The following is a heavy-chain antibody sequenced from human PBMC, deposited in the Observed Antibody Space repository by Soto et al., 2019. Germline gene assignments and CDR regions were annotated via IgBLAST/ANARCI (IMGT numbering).Heavy chain of an antibody. CDR2: IIPIFGTA. CDR1: GCTFSSYA. V-gene: IGHV1-69*13. D-gene: IGHD3-3*01. CDR3: AVILEWFPYYYYYGMDV. J-gene: IGHJ6*02. Sequence: GAAVKVSCKASGCTFSSYAISWVRQAPGQGPEWMGGIIPIFGTANYAQKFQGRVTITADESTSTAYMELSSLRSEDTAVYYCAVILEWFPYYYYYGMDVWGQGTTVTVSS.